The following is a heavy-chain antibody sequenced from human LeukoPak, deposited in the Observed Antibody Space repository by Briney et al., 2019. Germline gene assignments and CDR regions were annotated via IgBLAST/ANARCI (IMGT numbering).Heavy chain of an antibody. CDR3: AKVPMGNYYGSGSPNWFDP. J-gene: IGHJ5*02. Sequence: PGGSLRLSCAASGFTFSSYGMSWVRQAPGKGLEWVSAISGSGGSTYYADSVKGRFTISRDNSKNTLYLQMNSLRAEDTAVYYCAKVPMGNYYGSGSPNWFDPWGQGTLVTVSS. V-gene: IGHV3-23*01. CDR1: GFTFSSYG. D-gene: IGHD3-10*01. CDR2: ISGSGGST.